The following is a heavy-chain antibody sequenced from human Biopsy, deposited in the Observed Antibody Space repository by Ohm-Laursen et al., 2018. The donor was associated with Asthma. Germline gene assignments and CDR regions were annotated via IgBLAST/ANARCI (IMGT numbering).Heavy chain of an antibody. CDR3: AKDRFDNSVTSKYYYYGIDV. CDR2: ISHDGGGG. D-gene: IGHD3-16*01. Sequence: SLRLSCAASGFAFDPYAMYWVRQSPAKGPEGVPPISHDGGGGGTVDSVRGRFTISRDNVRNRLHLQMSSLRPDDSAAYHCAKDRFDNSVTSKYYYYGIDVWGQGTTVTVSS. J-gene: IGHJ6*02. CDR1: GFAFDPYA. V-gene: IGHV3-30-3*02.